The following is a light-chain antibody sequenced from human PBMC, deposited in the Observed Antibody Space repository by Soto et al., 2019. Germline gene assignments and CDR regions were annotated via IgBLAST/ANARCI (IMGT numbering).Light chain of an antibody. CDR3: QQYSSYWT. J-gene: IGKJ1*01. CDR2: KYS. V-gene: IGKV1-5*01. CDR1: QDLDKW. Sequence: ILVSQSPSSLSASVGDRVTITCRASQDLDKWLAWYQQKPGKAPSLLIYKYSTLTQGVPSRFIGFGSGTEYILTITDLQPDDFATYYCQQYSSYWTFGQGTVVEMK.